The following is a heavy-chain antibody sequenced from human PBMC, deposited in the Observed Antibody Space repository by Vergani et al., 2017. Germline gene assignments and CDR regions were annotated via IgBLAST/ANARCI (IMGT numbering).Heavy chain of an antibody. V-gene: IGHV3-48*04. CDR1: GFTISSYS. Sequence: EVQLVESGGGLVQPGGSLRLSCAASGFTISSYSMNWVRQAPGKGLEWVSYISSSSSTIYYADSVKGRFTISRDNAKNSLYLQMNSLRAEETAVYYCARDQYYGSGSFDYWGQGTLVTVSS. J-gene: IGHJ4*02. D-gene: IGHD3-10*01. CDR2: ISSSSSTI. CDR3: ARDQYYGSGSFDY.